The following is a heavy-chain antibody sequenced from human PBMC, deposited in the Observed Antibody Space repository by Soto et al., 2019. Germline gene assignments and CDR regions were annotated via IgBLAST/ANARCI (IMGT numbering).Heavy chain of an antibody. CDR1: GGTFSSYT. CDR3: AREPTYYDFWRGSPGGFDP. J-gene: IGHJ5*02. V-gene: IGHV1-69*04. Sequence: GASVKVSCKASGGTFSSYTISWVRQAPGQGLEWMGRIIPILGIANYAQKFQGRVTITADKSTSTAYMELSSLRSEDTAVYYCAREPTYYDFWRGSPGGFDPWGQGTLVTVSS. CDR2: IIPILGIA. D-gene: IGHD3-3*01.